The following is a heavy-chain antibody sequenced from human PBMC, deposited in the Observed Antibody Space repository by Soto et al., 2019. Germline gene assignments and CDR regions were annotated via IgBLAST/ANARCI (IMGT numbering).Heavy chain of an antibody. J-gene: IGHJ5*02. V-gene: IGHV3-74*01. CDR1: GFTFSTYW. CDR3: ARSDWFDP. CDR2: IKSDGSSA. Sequence: GGSLRLSCAASGFTFSTYWMHWVRQAPGKGLVWVSRIKSDGSSASYADSVKGRFTISRDNAKNTLYLQMNSLRVEDTAVYYCARSDWFDPWGQGTMVTVSS.